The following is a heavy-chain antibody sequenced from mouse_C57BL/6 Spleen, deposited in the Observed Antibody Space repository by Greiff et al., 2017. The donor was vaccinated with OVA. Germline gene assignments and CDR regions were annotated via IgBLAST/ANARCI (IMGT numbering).Heavy chain of an antibody. D-gene: IGHD1-1*01. CDR3: AKYYGNSCKRAMDY. CDR1: GYTFTSYW. CDR2: IYPGSGSA. J-gene: IGHJ4*01. Sequence: VQLQQPGAELVKPGASVKMSCKASGYTFTSYWIPWVKQRPGQGLEWIGDIYPGSGSAKYNEKFKSKATLTVDTSSSTAYILLSSMTSEDSSVDDFAKYYGNSCKRAMDYWGQGTSVTVSS. V-gene: IGHV1-55*01.